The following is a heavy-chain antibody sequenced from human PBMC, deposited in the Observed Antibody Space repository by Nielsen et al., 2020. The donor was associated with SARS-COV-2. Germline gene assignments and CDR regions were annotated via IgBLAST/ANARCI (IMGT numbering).Heavy chain of an antibody. CDR3: ARELSANVKYSSSWYVFDY. CDR2: ISSSSSYI. J-gene: IGHJ4*02. D-gene: IGHD6-13*01. CDR1: GFTFSSYS. V-gene: IGHV3-21*01. Sequence: LSLTCAASGFTFSSYSMNWVRQAPGKGLEWVSSISSSSSYIYYADSVRGRFTISRDNAKNSLYLQMNSLRAEDTAVYYCARELSANVKYSSSWYVFDYWGQGTLVTVSS.